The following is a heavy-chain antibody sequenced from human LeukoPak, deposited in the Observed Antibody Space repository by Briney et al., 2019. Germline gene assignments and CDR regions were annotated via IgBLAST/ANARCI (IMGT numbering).Heavy chain of an antibody. J-gene: IGHJ6*03. D-gene: IGHD3-22*01. CDR1: GGSFSGYY. V-gene: IGHV4-34*01. CDR2: INHSGST. CDR3: AKDGGGYYPYYYYYMDV. Sequence: SETLSLTCAVYGGSFSGYYWSWIRQPPGKGLEWIGEINHSGSTNYNPSLKSRVTISVDTSKNQFSLKLSSVTAADTAVYYCAKDGGGYYPYYYYYMDVWGKGTTVTISS.